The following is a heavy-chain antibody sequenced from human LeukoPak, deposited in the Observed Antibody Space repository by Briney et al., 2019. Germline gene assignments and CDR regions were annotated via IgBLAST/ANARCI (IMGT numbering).Heavy chain of an antibody. J-gene: IGHJ4*02. Sequence: GGSLRLSCAASGFTFSDSGVHWVRQAPGKGLEWVSAISGSGGSTYYADSVKGRFTISRDNSKNTLYLQMNSQRAEDTAVYYCAKDTGYSSGRHFDYWGQGTLVTVSS. V-gene: IGHV3-23*01. D-gene: IGHD6-19*01. CDR3: AKDTGYSSGRHFDY. CDR2: ISGSGGST. CDR1: GFTFSDSG.